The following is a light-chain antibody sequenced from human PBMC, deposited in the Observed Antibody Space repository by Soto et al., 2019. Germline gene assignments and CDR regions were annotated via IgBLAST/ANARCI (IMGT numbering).Light chain of an antibody. CDR1: QSVSSN. Sequence: EIVMTQSPATLSVSPGERATLSCRASQSVSSNLALYQQKPGQAPRLLIYGASTRAPGIPARFSGSGSGTEFPLTLSSLQSEDFAVYYCQQYNNWPPWTCGQGTKVEIK. V-gene: IGKV3-15*01. CDR2: GAS. J-gene: IGKJ1*01. CDR3: QQYNNWPPWT.